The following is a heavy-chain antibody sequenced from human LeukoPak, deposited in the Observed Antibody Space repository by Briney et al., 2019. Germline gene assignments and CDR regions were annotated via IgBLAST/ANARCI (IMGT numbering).Heavy chain of an antibody. D-gene: IGHD3-22*01. Sequence: SETLSLTCTVSTGSINSYYWNWIRQPPGKGLEWVGYIYYSGTTKYNPSLKSRVTISLDTSKNQFSLRLSSVTAADTAVYYCARGKAEHFSYFYDSSGYPLLYFDSWGQGTLVTASS. CDR3: ARGKAEHFSYFYDSSGYPLLYFDS. CDR1: TGSINSYY. J-gene: IGHJ4*02. V-gene: IGHV4-59*01. CDR2: IYYSGTT.